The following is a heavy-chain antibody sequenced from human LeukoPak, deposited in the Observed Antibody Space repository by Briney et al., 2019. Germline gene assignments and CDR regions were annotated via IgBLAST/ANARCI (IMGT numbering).Heavy chain of an antibody. V-gene: IGHV4-4*07. CDR1: GGSISSYY. CDR2: IYTSGST. D-gene: IGHD3-22*01. J-gene: IGHJ4*02. CDR3: ASSYYYDSSGYMAY. Sequence: SETLSLTCTVSGGSISSYYWSWIRQPAGKGLEWIGRIYTSGSTNYNPSLKSRVTMSVDTSKNQFSLKLSSVTAADTAVYYCASSYYYDSSGYMAYWGQGTLVTVSS.